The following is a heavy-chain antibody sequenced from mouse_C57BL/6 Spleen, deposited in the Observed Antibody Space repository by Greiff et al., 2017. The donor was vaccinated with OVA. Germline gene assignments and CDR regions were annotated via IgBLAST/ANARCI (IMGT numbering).Heavy chain of an antibody. Sequence: QVQLKESGAELVKPGASVKMSCKASGYTFTTYPIEWMKQNHGKSLEWIGNFHPYNDDTKYNEKFKGKATLTVEKSSSTVYLELSRLTSDDSAVYYCARRVSDYSNSFAYWGQGTLVTVSA. CDR3: ARRVSDYSNSFAY. D-gene: IGHD2-5*01. V-gene: IGHV1-47*01. J-gene: IGHJ3*01. CDR1: GYTFTTYP. CDR2: FHPYNDDT.